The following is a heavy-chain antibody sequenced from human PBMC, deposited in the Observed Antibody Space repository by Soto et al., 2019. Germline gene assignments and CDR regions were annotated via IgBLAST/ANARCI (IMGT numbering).Heavy chain of an antibody. CDR3: ARRYGSCFDY. J-gene: IGHJ4*02. D-gene: IGHD5-18*01. CDR1: GGSISSYY. CDR2: IYYSVST. Sequence: QVQLQESGPGLVKPSETLSLTCTVSGGSISSYYWSWIRQHPGKGLEWLGYIYYSVSTNYNPSLKSRVTISVDTSKNQFSLKLSSVTAADTPVYYCARRYGSCFDYWGQGTLVTVSS. V-gene: IGHV4-59*08.